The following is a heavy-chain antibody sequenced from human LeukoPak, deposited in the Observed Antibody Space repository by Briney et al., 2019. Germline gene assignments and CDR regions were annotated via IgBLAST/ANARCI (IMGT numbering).Heavy chain of an antibody. Sequence: ASVKISCKASGYIFTAYYIHWLRQAPGQGLEWMGRTNPNSGVTNYAQKFQGRVTMTRDTSINAAYMELSSLRSDDTAMYYCARGLVGATGNWGQGTLVTVSS. CDR2: TNPNSGVT. V-gene: IGHV1-2*02. CDR3: ARGLVGATGN. J-gene: IGHJ4*02. CDR1: GYIFTAYY. D-gene: IGHD1-26*01.